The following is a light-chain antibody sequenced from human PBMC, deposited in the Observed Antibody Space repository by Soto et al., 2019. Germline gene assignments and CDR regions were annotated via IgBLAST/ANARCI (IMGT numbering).Light chain of an antibody. J-gene: IGLJ3*02. Sequence: QSVLTQPPSASGTPGQRVTISCSGSSSNIGSNYVYWYQQLPGTAPKLLIYRNNQRPSGVPDRFSGSKSGTSASLASSGLRSEDEAEYYCAAWDDSLSGWEFGGGTKLTVL. CDR2: RNN. CDR1: SSNIGSNY. CDR3: AAWDDSLSGWE. V-gene: IGLV1-47*01.